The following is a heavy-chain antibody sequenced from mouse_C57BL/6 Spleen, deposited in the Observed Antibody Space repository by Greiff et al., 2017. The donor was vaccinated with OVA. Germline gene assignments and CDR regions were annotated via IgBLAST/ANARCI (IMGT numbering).Heavy chain of an antibody. Sequence: QVQLQQPGAELVMPGASVTLSCKASGYTFTSYWMHWVKQRPGQGLEWIGEIDPSDSYTNYNQKFKGKSTLTVDKSSSTAYMQLSSLTSEDSAVYYCAGAQAPYAMDYWGQGTSVTVSS. D-gene: IGHD3-2*02. J-gene: IGHJ4*01. CDR3: AGAQAPYAMDY. CDR1: GYTFTSYW. V-gene: IGHV1-69*01. CDR2: IDPSDSYT.